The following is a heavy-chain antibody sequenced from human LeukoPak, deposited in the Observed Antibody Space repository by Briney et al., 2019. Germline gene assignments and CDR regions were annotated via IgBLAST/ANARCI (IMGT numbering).Heavy chain of an antibody. J-gene: IGHJ3*02. CDR1: GYTFISYG. Sequence: ASVKVSCKASGYTFISYGFSWVRQAPGQGLEWMGWISANNDNTNYAQKFQGRATMTTDTSTSTAYMELRSLRSDDTAVYYCARYRKDIDAFDIWGQGTMVTVSS. V-gene: IGHV1-18*01. CDR2: ISANNDNT. CDR3: ARYRKDIDAFDI. D-gene: IGHD1-14*01.